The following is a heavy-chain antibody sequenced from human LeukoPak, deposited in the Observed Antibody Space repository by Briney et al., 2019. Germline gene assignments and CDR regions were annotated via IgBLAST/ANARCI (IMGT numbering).Heavy chain of an antibody. V-gene: IGHV4-39*01. CDR1: GGSISSSSYY. D-gene: IGHD2-15*01. Sequence: PSETLSLTCTVSGGSISSSSYYWGWIRQPPGKGLEWIGSIYYSGSTYYNPSLKSRVTISVDTSKNQFSLKLSSVTAADTAVYYCARHIYLDDIVVVVAATYFDYWGQGTLVTVSS. CDR3: ARHIYLDDIVVVVAATYFDY. J-gene: IGHJ4*02. CDR2: IYYSGST.